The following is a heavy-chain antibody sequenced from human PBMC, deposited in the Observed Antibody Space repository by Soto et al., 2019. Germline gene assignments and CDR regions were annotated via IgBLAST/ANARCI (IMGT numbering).Heavy chain of an antibody. CDR1: GYTFTSYA. CDR2: INAGNGNT. D-gene: IGHD6-13*01. Sequence: ASVKVSCKASGYTFTSYAMHWVRQAPGQRLEWMGWINAGNGNTKYSQKFQGRVTITRDTSASTAYMELSSLRSEDTAVYYCVRRQQLVRGDAFDIWGQGTMVTVSS. V-gene: IGHV1-3*01. CDR3: VRRQQLVRGDAFDI. J-gene: IGHJ3*02.